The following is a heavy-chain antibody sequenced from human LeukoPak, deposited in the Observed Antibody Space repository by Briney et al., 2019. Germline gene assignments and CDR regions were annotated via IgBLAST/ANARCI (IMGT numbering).Heavy chain of an antibody. CDR2: INHSGST. J-gene: IGHJ4*02. CDR1: GGSFNGYY. CDR3: ARGGYTGGVDY. Sequence: SETLSLTCAVYGGSFNGYYWSWIRQPPGKGLEWIGEINHSGSTNYNPSLKSRVTISVDTSKNQFSLKLSSVTAADTAVYYCARGGYTGGVDYWGQGTLVTVSS. V-gene: IGHV4-34*01. D-gene: IGHD6-13*01.